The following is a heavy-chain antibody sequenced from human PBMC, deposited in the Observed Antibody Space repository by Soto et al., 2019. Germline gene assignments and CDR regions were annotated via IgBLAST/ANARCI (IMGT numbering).Heavy chain of an antibody. CDR1: GGSISSSSYY. J-gene: IGHJ4*02. Sequence: SETLSLTCTVSGGSISSSSYYWGWIRQPPGKGLEWIGSIYYSGSTYYNPSLKSRVTISVDTSKNQFSLKLSSVTAADTAVYYCASRPIVATMYFDYWGQGTLVTVSS. D-gene: IGHD5-12*01. CDR3: ASRPIVATMYFDY. CDR2: IYYSGST. V-gene: IGHV4-39*01.